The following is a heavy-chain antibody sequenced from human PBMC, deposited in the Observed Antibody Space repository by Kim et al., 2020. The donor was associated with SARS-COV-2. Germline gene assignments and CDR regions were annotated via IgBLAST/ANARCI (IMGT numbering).Heavy chain of an antibody. CDR3: FRGGVDF. V-gene: IGHV3-74*01. J-gene: IGHJ4*02. Sequence: DGTSTYSPASVKGRFAISRDNSKNTLYLQMNSLRTEDTAVYYCFRGGVDFWGQGTLVTVSS. CDR2: DGTST. D-gene: IGHD3-10*01.